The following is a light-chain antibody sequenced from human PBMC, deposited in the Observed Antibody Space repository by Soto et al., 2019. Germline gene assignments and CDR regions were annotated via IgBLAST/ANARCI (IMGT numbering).Light chain of an antibody. V-gene: IGKV1-5*03. CDR1: QSISSW. CDR2: KAS. Sequence: DIQMTQSPSTLSASVGVRVTITCRASQSISSWLAWYQQKPGKAPKLLIYKASSLESGVPSRFSGSGSGTEFTLTISSLQPDDFATYYCQQGRTFGQGTKVEIK. CDR3: QQGRT. J-gene: IGKJ1*01.